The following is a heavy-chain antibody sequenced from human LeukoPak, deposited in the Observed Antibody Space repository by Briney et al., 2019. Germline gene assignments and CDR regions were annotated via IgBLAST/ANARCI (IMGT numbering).Heavy chain of an antibody. V-gene: IGHV4-59*01. CDR3: ARATVTTSNWFDP. CDR2: IYYSGST. Sequence: SETLSLTCTVSGGSISSYYWSWIRQPPGRGLEWIGYIYYSGSTNYNPSLKSRVTISVDTSKNQFSLKLSSVTAADTAVYYCARATVTTSNWFDPWGQGTLVTVSS. CDR1: GGSISSYY. D-gene: IGHD4-11*01. J-gene: IGHJ5*02.